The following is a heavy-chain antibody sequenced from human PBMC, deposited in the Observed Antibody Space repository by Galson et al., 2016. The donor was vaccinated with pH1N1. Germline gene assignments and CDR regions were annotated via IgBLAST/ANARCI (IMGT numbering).Heavy chain of an antibody. CDR1: GYFFSNYG. D-gene: IGHD2-21*01. CDR3: ARDLPYRAATEVDAVEM. CDR2: ISGYTGNT. J-gene: IGHJ3*02. Sequence: SVKVSCKASGYFFSNYGVSWVRQAPGQGLQWMGWISGYTGNTRYLQSFQDRVTMTVETSKSTFYMELRSLRSDDTAGYYCARDLPYRAATEVDAVEMGGQWTMVTVSS. V-gene: IGHV1-18*01.